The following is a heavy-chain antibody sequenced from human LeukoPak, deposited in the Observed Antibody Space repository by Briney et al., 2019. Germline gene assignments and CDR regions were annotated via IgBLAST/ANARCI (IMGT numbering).Heavy chain of an antibody. CDR2: IRQDGSEK. CDR3: ARGGGSG. V-gene: IGHV3-7*01. Sequence: GGSLRLSCSASGFSFSDYDMNWVRQAPGKGLEWVANIRQDGSEKYYVDPVKGRFTISRDNAKNSLYLQMNSLRAEDTAVYYCARGGGSGWGQGTLVTVSS. CDR1: GFSFSDYD. D-gene: IGHD6-25*01. J-gene: IGHJ4*02.